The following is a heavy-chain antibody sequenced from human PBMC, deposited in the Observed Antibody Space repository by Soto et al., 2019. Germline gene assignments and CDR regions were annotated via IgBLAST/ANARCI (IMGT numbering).Heavy chain of an antibody. J-gene: IGHJ6*03. V-gene: IGHV4-34*01. CDR2: INHSGST. D-gene: IGHD2-15*01. CDR3: ARDVVAAEDYYYYYMDV. CDR1: GGSFSGYY. Sequence: PSETLSLTCAVYGGSFSGYYWSWIRQPPGKGLEWIGEINHSGSTNYNPSLKSRVTISVDTSKNQFSLKLSSVTAADTAVYYCARDVVAAEDYYYYYMDVWGKGTTVTVSS.